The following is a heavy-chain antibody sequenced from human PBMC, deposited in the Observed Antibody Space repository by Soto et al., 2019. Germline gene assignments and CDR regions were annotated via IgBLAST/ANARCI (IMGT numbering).Heavy chain of an antibody. CDR1: GYTFNFYG. CDR2: ISGYNGNT. D-gene: IGHD3-16*01. J-gene: IGHJ4*02. V-gene: IGHV1-18*01. Sequence: QVQLVQSGAEVKKPGASVKVSCKASGYTFNFYGITWVRQAPGQGMEWMGWISGYNGNTNYAADLQGRVNMTTDTSTSPAYMKLRGVRSDDTTVYYCAVSDVSPGHAFAAVASWGQGTVVTLS. CDR3: AVSDVSPGHAFAAVAS.